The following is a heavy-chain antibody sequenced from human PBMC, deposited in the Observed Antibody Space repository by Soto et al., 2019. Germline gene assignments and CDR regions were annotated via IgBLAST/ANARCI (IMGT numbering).Heavy chain of an antibody. CDR2: IGAADDP. CDR1: GFSFSDYD. D-gene: IGHD3-10*01. Sequence: GGSLRLSCAASGFSFSDYDFHWVRQVPGKGLEWVSAIGAADDPYYLGSVKGRFSVSRDNAQKSLYLQMNNLRVGDTAVYYCARGTYGSGSLHYYYGMDVWGQGTTVTVSS. J-gene: IGHJ6*02. CDR3: ARGTYGSGSLHYYYGMDV. V-gene: IGHV3-13*05.